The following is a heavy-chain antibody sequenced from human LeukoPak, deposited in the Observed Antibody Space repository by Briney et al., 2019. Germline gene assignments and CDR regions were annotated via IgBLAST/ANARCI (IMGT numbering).Heavy chain of an antibody. D-gene: IGHD3-10*01. J-gene: IGHJ5*02. V-gene: IGHV3-33*01. CDR2: IWYDGSNK. CDR3: ARELWFGELPSGWFDP. Sequence: GGSLRLSCAASGFTFSSYGMPWVRQAPGKGLEWVAVIWYDGSNKYYADSVKGRSTISRDNSKNTLYLQMNSLRAEDTAVYYCARELWFGELPSGWFDPWGQGTLVTVSS. CDR1: GFTFSSYG.